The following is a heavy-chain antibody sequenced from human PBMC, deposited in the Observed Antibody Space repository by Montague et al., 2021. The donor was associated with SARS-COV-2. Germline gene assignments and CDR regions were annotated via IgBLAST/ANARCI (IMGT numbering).Heavy chain of an antibody. CDR3: ARHGPCVVVTASHDTFDI. Sequence: SETLSLTCTVSGGSISSYYWSWIRQPPGKGLEWIGYIYYSGSTNYNPSLKSRVTISVDTSKNQFSLKLSSVTAADTAVYYCARHGPCVVVTASHDTFDIWGQGTMVTVSS. CDR2: IYYSGST. CDR1: GGSISSYY. D-gene: IGHD2-21*02. J-gene: IGHJ3*02. V-gene: IGHV4-59*08.